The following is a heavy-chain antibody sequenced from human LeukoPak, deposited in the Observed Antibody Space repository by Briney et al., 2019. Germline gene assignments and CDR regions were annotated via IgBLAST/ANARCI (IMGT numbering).Heavy chain of an antibody. J-gene: IGHJ4*02. CDR1: GFTFSSYE. Sequence: PGGSLRLSCAASGFTFSSYEMNWVRQAPGKGLEWVSYISSSSRTIYYADSVKGRFTISRDNAKNSLYLQMNSLRAEDTAVYYCAKDDGWVQYANWGQGTLVTVSS. CDR2: ISSSSRTI. CDR3: AKDDGWVQYAN. V-gene: IGHV3-48*03. D-gene: IGHD5-24*01.